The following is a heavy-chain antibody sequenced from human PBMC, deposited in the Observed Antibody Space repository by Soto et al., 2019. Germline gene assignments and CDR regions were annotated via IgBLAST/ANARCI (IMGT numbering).Heavy chain of an antibody. CDR1: GFTFSSYS. D-gene: IGHD2-15*01. V-gene: IGHV3-21*01. CDR2: ISSSSSYI. J-gene: IGHJ2*01. Sequence: PGGSLRLSCAASGFTFSSYSMNWVRQAPGKGLEWVSSISSSSSYIYYADSVKGRFTISRDNAKNSLYLQMNSLRAEDTAAYYCARRADCSGGSCYSNWYFDLWGRGTLVTVSS. CDR3: ARRADCSGGSCYSNWYFDL.